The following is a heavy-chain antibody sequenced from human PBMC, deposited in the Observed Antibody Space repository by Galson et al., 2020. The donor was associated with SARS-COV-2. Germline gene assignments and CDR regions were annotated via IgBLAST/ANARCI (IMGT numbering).Heavy chain of an antibody. V-gene: IGHV4-59*01. CDR2: IYYSGST. Sequence: SETLSLTCTVSGGSISRYYWSWIRQPPGKGLEWIGYIYYSGSTNYNPSLKSRVTMSVDTSRNQLSLKLNSVTAADTAVYYCAREMGYYDSNNYVSHHFDYWGQGTLVTVSS. CDR3: AREMGYYDSNNYVSHHFDY. CDR1: GGSISRYY. J-gene: IGHJ4*02. D-gene: IGHD3-22*01.